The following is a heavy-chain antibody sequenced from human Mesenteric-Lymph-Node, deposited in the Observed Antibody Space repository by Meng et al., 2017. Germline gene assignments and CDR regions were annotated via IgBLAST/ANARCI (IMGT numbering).Heavy chain of an antibody. CDR2: INWNGGST. D-gene: IGHD3-16*01. CDR3: ARGGDMITFGGRSHLDY. Sequence: GESLKISSAASGFTFDDYGMSWVRQAPGKGLEWVSGINWNGGSTGYADSVKGRFTISRDNAKNSLYLQMNSLRAEDTALYYCARGGDMITFGGRSHLDYWGQGTLVTVSS. V-gene: IGHV3-20*03. J-gene: IGHJ4*02. CDR1: GFTFDDYG.